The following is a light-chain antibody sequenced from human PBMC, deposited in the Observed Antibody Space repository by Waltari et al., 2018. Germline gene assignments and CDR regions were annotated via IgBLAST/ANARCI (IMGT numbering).Light chain of an antibody. CDR2: NNN. Sequence: QSVLTQSPSASGTSGQRVTISCSGSSSNIGRDIVNWYRHLPGTAPELLIYNNNQRPSGVPDRFSGSKPGTSASLAISGLQSEDEADYYCAAWDSRLNGVVFGGGTKLTVL. CDR1: SSNIGRDI. V-gene: IGLV1-44*01. CDR3: AAWDSRLNGVV. J-gene: IGLJ2*01.